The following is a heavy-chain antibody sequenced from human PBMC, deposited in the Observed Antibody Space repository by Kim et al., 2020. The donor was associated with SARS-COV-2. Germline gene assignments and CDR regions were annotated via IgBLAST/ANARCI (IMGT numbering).Heavy chain of an antibody. CDR3: AKNPGTRYYFDY. CDR2: IIPIFGTA. D-gene: IGHD1-1*01. CDR1: GGTFSSYA. J-gene: IGHJ4*02. V-gene: IGHV1-69*13. Sequence: SVKVSCKASGGTFSSYAISWVRQAPGQGLEWMGGIIPIFGTANYAQKFQGRVTITADESTSTAYMELSSLRSEDTAVYYCAKNPGTRYYFDYWGQGTLVTVSS.